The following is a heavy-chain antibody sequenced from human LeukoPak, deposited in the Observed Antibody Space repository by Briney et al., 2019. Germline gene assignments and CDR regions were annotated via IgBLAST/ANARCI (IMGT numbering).Heavy chain of an antibody. CDR3: ARDIGSIRY. V-gene: IGHV3-48*01. D-gene: IGHD2-15*01. Sequence: GGSLRLSCAASGFTFSSYSMNWVRQAPGKGLEWVSHNSSSSTIYYADSVKGRFTISRDNAKNSLYLQMNSLRAEDTAVYYCARDIGSIRYWGQGTLVTVSS. CDR2: NSSSSTI. CDR1: GFTFSSYS. J-gene: IGHJ4*02.